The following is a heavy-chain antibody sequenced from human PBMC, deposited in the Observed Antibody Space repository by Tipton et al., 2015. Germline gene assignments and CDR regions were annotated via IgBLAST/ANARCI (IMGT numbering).Heavy chain of an antibody. V-gene: IGHV3-21*01. J-gene: IGHJ4*02. Sequence: SLRLSCVASGFTFSNYSMNWVRQAPGKGLEWVSSISSRTSYIYYADSVKGRFTISRDNAKNALYLRMNSLRAEDTAVYYCARGGDYDDSSGEFDYWGQGTLVTVSS. CDR3: ARGGDYDDSSGEFDY. CDR1: GFTFSNYS. D-gene: IGHD3-22*01. CDR2: ISSRTSYI.